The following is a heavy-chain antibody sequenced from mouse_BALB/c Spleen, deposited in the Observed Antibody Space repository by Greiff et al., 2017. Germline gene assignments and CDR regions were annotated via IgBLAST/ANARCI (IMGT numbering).Heavy chain of an antibody. J-gene: IGHJ3*01. CDR3: TLYYRYDVWFAY. D-gene: IGHD2-14*01. CDR2: IYPSDSYT. CDR1: GYTFTSYW. V-gene: IGHV1-69*02. Sequence: VQLQQPGAELVRPGASVKLSCKASGYTFTSYWINWVKQRPGQGLEWIGNIYPSDSYTNYNQKFKDKATLTVDKSSSTAYMQLSSPTSEDSAVYYCTLYYRYDVWFAYWGQGTLVTVSA.